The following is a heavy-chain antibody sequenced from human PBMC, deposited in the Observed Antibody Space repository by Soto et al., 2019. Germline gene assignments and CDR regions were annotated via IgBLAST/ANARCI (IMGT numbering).Heavy chain of an antibody. CDR2: IIPIFGTA. V-gene: IGHV1-69*06. CDR3: ARGRVREYCSSTSCQGWFDR. D-gene: IGHD2-2*01. CDR1: GGTFSSYA. J-gene: IGHJ5*02. Sequence: QVQLVQSGAEVKKPGSSVKVSCKASGGTFSSYAITWVRQAPGQGLEWMGGIIPIFGTANYAQKFQGRVTITADKSTSTAYMELISLRAGGTAVYYCARGRVREYCSSTSCQGWFDRWGQGTLVTVSS.